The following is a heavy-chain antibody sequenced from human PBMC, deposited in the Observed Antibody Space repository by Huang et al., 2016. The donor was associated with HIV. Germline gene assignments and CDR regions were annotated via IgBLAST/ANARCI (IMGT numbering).Heavy chain of an antibody. CDR3: ARDRVPAVRYYYGMDV. D-gene: IGHD3-16*02. J-gene: IGHJ6*02. CDR2: INTYNGNT. CDR1: DYTFTKYG. Sequence: QVHLVQSGVDVKKPGASVKVSCKSSDYTFTKYGVSWVRQAPGQGLEWMGWINTYNGNTNYAKKFQGRVTMTTEKATNTAYMELGSLRYDDTAVYYGARDRVPAVRYYYGMDVWGQGTTVTVTS. V-gene: IGHV1-18*04.